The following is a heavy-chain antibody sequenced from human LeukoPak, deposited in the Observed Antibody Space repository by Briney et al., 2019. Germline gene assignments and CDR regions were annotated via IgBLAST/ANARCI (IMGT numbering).Heavy chain of an antibody. CDR2: IYYSGST. V-gene: IGHV4-59*11. D-gene: IGHD2-2*01. CDR1: GGSISSHY. Sequence: PSETLSLTCTVSGGSISSHYWSWIRQPPGKGLEWLGYIYYSGSTNYNPSLKSRVTISVDTSKNQFSLKLSSVTAADTAVYYCANGPAAGGGWFDPWGQGTLVTVSS. CDR3: ANGPAAGGGWFDP. J-gene: IGHJ5*02.